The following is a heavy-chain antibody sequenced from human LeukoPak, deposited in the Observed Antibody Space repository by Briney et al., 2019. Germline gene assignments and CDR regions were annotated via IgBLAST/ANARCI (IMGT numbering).Heavy chain of an antibody. V-gene: IGHV1-2*02. J-gene: IGHJ6*03. D-gene: IGHD2-21*01. CDR2: INPNSGGT. CDR3: AIGSSHVVVMIATDYYMDV. Sequence: ASVKVSCKASGYTFTGYYMHWVRQAPGQGLEWMGWINPNSGGTNYAQKFQGRVTITRDTSISTAYMELSRLRYDDRAVYICAIGSSHVVVMIATDYYMDVWGKGTTVTVSS. CDR1: GYTFTGYY.